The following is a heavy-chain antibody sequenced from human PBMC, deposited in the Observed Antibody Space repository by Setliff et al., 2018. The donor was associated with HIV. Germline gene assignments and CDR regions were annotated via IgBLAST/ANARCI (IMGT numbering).Heavy chain of an antibody. J-gene: IGHJ4*02. CDR1: GGSVSSSSYF. D-gene: IGHD3-22*01. CDR2: IYYSGTT. Sequence: ETLSLTCTVSGGSVSSSSYFWGWIRQPPGTGLEWIGNIYYSGTTFYNPSLKSRVSISVDTSTDHFSLRLSSVTAADTAVYYCARTPGTHYYDRSANFHYFDYWGQGALVTVSS. CDR3: ARTPGTHYYDRSANFHYFDY. V-gene: IGHV4-39*02.